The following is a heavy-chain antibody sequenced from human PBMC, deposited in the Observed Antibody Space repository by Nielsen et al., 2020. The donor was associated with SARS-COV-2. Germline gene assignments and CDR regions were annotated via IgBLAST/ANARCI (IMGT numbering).Heavy chain of an antibody. J-gene: IGHJ4*02. CDR3: ARENKLNDAGDYFDY. Sequence: GESLKISCAASGFTFSSYGMSWVRQAPGKGLEWVSGISGSGGRTFYTDSVKGRFTISRDNSRNTLYLQMNSLRAEDTAVYFCARENKLNDAGDYFDYWGQGTLVTVSS. V-gene: IGHV3-23*01. D-gene: IGHD1-20*01. CDR1: GFTFSSYG. CDR2: ISGSGGRT.